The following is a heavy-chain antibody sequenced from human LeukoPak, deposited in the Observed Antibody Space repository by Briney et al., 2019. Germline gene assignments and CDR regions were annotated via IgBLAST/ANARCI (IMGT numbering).Heavy chain of an antibody. D-gene: IGHD2-15*01. CDR3: ARGGGYCSGGSCYEY. CDR1: GFTFSSYG. J-gene: IGHJ4*02. CDR2: ISSSSSYI. Sequence: GGTLRLSCAASGFTFSSYGMSWVRQAPGKGLEWVSSISSSSSYIYYADSVKGRFTISRDNAKNSLYLQMNSLRAEDTAVYYCARGGGYCSGGSCYEYWGQGTLVTVSS. V-gene: IGHV3-21*01.